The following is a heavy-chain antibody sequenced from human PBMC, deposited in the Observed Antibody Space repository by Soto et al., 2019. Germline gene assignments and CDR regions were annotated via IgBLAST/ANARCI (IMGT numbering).Heavy chain of an antibody. CDR1: GYSFTSGL. J-gene: IGHJ6*02. D-gene: IGHD6-13*01. CDR2: IDPSDSYT. V-gene: IGHV5-10-1*01. Sequence: GESLKISCKGSGYSFTSGLISWVRQMPGKGLEWMGRIDPSDSYTNYSPSFQGHVTISADKSISTAYLQWSSLKASDTAMYYCARTAAAGKYYYGMDVWGQGTTVTVSS. CDR3: ARTAAAGKYYYGMDV.